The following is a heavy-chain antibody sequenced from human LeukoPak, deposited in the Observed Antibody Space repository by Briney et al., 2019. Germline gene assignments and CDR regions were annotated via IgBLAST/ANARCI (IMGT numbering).Heavy chain of an antibody. V-gene: IGHV3-23*01. J-gene: IGHJ4*02. CDR3: AKVRDSAGIDY. D-gene: IGHD3-10*01. CDR2: ISASGVRT. CDR1: GFTSSSYA. Sequence: SGGSLRLSCAASGFTSSSYAMSWVRQAPGKGLEWVSGISASGVRTYYADSVKGRFTISRENSKNSLYLQMNSLRAEDTAVYYCAKVRDSAGIDYWGQGTLVTVSS.